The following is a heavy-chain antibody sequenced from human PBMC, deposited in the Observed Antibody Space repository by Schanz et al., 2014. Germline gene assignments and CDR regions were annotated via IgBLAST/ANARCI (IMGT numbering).Heavy chain of an antibody. J-gene: IGHJ4*01. CDR1: GFTFSDHY. V-gene: IGHV3-7*04. Sequence: EVQLVESGGGLVQPGGSLRLSCAASGFTFSDHYMDWVRQAPGKGLEWVANIKQDGSEKYYVDAVKGRFTISRDNAKNSMYLHMKSLRGEDTAVYYCARDNYYGSGSCAYWGHGTLVTVSS. D-gene: IGHD3-10*01. CDR2: IKQDGSEK. CDR3: ARDNYYGSGSCAY.